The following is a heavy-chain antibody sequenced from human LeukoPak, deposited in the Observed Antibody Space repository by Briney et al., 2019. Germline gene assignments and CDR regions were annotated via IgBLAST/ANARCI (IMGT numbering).Heavy chain of an antibody. J-gene: IGHJ6*02. CDR1: GFTFSSYN. CDR3: AKERPHGMDV. CDR2: ITSTSTYI. Sequence: GGSLRLSCAASGFTFSSYNMNWVRQAPGKGLEWVSTITSTSTYIAYADSVKGRFTISRDNADNPLYLQMNSLRDDDMAVYYCAKERPHGMDVWGQGTSVTVSS. V-gene: IGHV3-21*01. D-gene: IGHD6-6*01.